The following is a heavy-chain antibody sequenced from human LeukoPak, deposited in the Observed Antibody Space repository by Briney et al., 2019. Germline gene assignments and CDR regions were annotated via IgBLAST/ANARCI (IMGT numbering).Heavy chain of an antibody. J-gene: IGHJ4*02. CDR3: ARFGIAVAGDYFDY. V-gene: IGHV4-59*01. CDR1: GGSISRYY. CDR2: IYYSGST. Sequence: PSETLSLTCTVSGGSISRYYWSWIRQPPGKGLEWIGYIYYSGSTNYNPSLKSRVTISVDTSKNQFSLKLSSVTAADTAVYYCARFGIAVAGDYFDYWGQGTLVTVSS. D-gene: IGHD6-19*01.